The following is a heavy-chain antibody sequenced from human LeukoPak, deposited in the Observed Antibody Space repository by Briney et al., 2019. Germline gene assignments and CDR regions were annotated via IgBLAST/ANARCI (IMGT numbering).Heavy chain of an antibody. CDR2: IKGDGTAP. Sequence: GGSLRLSCAASGFTFSSHLMHWVRQAQGTGLVWVSSIKGDGTAPNYADSVKGRFTISRDNAKSTLYLHMSSLRVEDTAVYHCVRNFATGDWGQGTLVTVSS. CDR3: VRNFATGD. CDR1: GFTFSSHL. D-gene: IGHD1-14*01. J-gene: IGHJ4*02. V-gene: IGHV3-74*01.